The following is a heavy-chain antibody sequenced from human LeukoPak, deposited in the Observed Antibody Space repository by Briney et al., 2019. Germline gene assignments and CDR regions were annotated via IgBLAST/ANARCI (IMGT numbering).Heavy chain of an antibody. CDR2: IHYSGFI. CDR1: GASVSSDF. V-gene: IGHV4-59*08. Sequence: PSGTLSLTCSVSGASVSSDFWSWIRQPPGKGLEWIGYIHYSGFINYNPSLKSRVTISVDTSRNQFSLKLSSVTAADTAVYYCARLTWSQPVVWGQGTLVTVSS. J-gene: IGHJ4*02. D-gene: IGHD2-21*01. CDR3: ARLTWSQPVV.